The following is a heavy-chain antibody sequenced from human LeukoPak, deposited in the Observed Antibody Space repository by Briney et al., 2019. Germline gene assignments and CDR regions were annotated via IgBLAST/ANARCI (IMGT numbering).Heavy chain of an antibody. CDR2: IIPIFGTA. Sequence: SVKVSCMAPGGXFSSYAISWVRQAPGQGLEWMGGIIPIFGTANYAQKFQGRVTITADESTSTAYMELSSLRSEDTAVYYCARGVAAAGPTPLYYFDYWGQGTLVTVSS. CDR3: ARGVAAAGPTPLYYFDY. CDR1: GGXFSSYA. J-gene: IGHJ4*02. D-gene: IGHD6-13*01. V-gene: IGHV1-69*13.